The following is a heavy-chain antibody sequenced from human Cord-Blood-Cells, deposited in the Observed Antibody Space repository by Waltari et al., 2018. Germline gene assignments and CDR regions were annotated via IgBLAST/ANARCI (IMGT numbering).Heavy chain of an antibody. J-gene: IGHJ4*02. D-gene: IGHD5-12*01. CDR1: GGSFSGYY. V-gene: IGHV4-34*01. CDR2: SNHSGST. CDR3: ARDHSGYDFGLDY. Sequence: QVQLQQWGAGLLKPSETLSLTCAVYGGSFSGYYWSWIRQPPGKGLEWIGESNHSGSTNYTPSLKSRVTISVDTSKNQFSLKLSSVTAADTAVYYCARDHSGYDFGLDYWGQGTLVTVSS.